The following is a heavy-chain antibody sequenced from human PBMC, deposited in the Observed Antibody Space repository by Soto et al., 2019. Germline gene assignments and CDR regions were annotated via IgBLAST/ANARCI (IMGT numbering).Heavy chain of an antibody. J-gene: IGHJ6*02. CDR3: ARAPIVVVVAATDYYYGMDV. D-gene: IGHD2-15*01. V-gene: IGHV1-69*12. CDR1: GGTFSSYA. CDR2: IIPIFGTA. Sequence: QVQLVQSGAEVKKPGSSVKVSCKASGGTFSSYAISWVRQAPGQGLEWMGGIIPIFGTANYAQKFQGRVTITADESTSTDYRELSSLRSEDTAVYYCARAPIVVVVAATDYYYGMDVWGQGTTVTVSS.